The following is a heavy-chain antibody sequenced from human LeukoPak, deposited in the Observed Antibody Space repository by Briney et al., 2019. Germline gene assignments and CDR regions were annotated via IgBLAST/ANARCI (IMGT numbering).Heavy chain of an antibody. CDR1: GQSLTGYF. D-gene: IGHD3-10*01. V-gene: IGHV1-2*06. CDR3: ARLGLHGSGTYYFFDY. J-gene: IGHJ4*02. CDR2: IDLNTGDT. Sequence: ASVKVSCKASGQSLTGYFIHWVRQAPGQGLEWVGRIDLNTGDTIYAQNFQGRVTVTSATSISTAYMELSRLTSDDTAVYFCARLGLHGSGTYYFFDYWGQGTLVTVSS.